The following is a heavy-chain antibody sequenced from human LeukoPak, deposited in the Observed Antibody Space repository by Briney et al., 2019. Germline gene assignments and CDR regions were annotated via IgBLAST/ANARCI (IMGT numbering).Heavy chain of an antibody. CDR3: ARGRYQPQYYFDY. Sequence: SETLSLTCAVYGGSFSGYYWSWIRQPPGKGLEWIGEINHSGSTNYNPSLKSRVTISVDTSKNQFSLKLSSVTAADTAVYYCARGRYQPQYYFDYWGQGTLVTVSS. J-gene: IGHJ4*02. CDR2: INHSGST. D-gene: IGHD2-2*01. CDR1: GGSFSGYY. V-gene: IGHV4-34*01.